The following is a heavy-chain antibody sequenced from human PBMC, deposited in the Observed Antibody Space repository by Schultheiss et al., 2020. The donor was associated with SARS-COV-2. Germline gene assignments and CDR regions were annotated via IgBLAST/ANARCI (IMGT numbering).Heavy chain of an antibody. Sequence: GGSLRLSCAASFTVTATYIAWVRQAPGKGLEWVSAISGSGGSTYYADSVKGRFTISRDNSKNTLYLQMNSLRAEDTAVYYCAKAIQYCSGGSCYSPFDYWGQGTLVTVSS. D-gene: IGHD2-15*01. J-gene: IGHJ4*02. V-gene: IGHV3-23*01. CDR2: ISGSGGST. CDR3: AKAIQYCSGGSCYSPFDY. CDR1: FTVTATY.